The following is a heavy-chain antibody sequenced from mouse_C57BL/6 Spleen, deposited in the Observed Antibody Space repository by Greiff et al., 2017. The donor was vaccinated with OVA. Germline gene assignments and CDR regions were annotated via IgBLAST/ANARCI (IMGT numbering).Heavy chain of an antibody. D-gene: IGHD2-2*01. J-gene: IGHJ2*01. CDR3: ARGRLPNYFDY. Sequence: EVHLVESGGGLVKPGGSLKLSCAASGFTFSDYGMHWVRQAPEKGLEWVAYISSGSSTIYYADTVKGRFTISRDNAKNTLFLQMTSLRSEDTAMYYCARGRLPNYFDYWGQGTTRTVSS. V-gene: IGHV5-17*01. CDR1: GFTFSDYG. CDR2: ISSGSSTI.